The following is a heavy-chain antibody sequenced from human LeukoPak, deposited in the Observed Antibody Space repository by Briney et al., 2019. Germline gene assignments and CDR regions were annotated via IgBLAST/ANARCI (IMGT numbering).Heavy chain of an antibody. CDR2: ISGSGGST. D-gene: IGHD3-22*01. CDR3: AKSSYYDASCYYREYYFDS. J-gene: IGHJ4*02. Sequence: GGSLRLSCVPSGFIFSNYAMSWVRQAPGKGLEWVSSISGSGGSTHYVDSVKGRFTISRDKTKNTLYLQMNSLRAEDTAVYYCAKSSYYDASCYYREYYFDSWGQGTLVTVSS. V-gene: IGHV3-23*01. CDR1: GFIFSNYA.